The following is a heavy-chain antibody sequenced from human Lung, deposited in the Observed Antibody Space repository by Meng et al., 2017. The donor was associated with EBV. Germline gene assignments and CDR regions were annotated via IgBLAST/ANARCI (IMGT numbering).Heavy chain of an antibody. CDR1: GFSFSTYT. V-gene: IGHV3-21*02. J-gene: IGHJ4*02. Sequence: EGAPGGSGEGLVKPGVSLRLSCAASGFSFSTYTMNWVRQAPGKGLEWVSSISSSSTYIYYGDSVKGRFTISRDNAKNSLFLQMNSLRAEDTAVYYCARDVVAYFDSWGQGTLVTVSS. CDR3: ARDVVAYFDS. CDR2: ISSSSTYI. D-gene: IGHD2-21*01.